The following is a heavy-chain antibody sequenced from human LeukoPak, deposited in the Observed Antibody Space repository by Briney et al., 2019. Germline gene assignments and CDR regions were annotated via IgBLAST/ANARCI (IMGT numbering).Heavy chain of an antibody. CDR1: GFSFSHHE. CDR2: LSSSGNA. D-gene: IGHD1-26*01. J-gene: IGHJ4*02. Sequence: PGGSLRLSCAASGFSFSHHEMNWVRQAPGKGLERVSYLSSSGNAYYADSVKGRFTISRDNSKNSLYLQMTSLRADDTAVYYCASGWGSYSPDYWGQGTLVTVSS. V-gene: IGHV3-48*03. CDR3: ASGWGSYSPDY.